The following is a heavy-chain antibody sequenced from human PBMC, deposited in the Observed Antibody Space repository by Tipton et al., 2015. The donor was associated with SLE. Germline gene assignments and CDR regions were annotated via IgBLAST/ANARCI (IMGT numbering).Heavy chain of an antibody. J-gene: IGHJ4*02. V-gene: IGHV4-59*03. CDR3: AITMVVGPFDY. CDR1: GASISSHY. CDR2: IFYGRDT. Sequence: TLSLTCTVSGASISSHYWNWIRQTPGEGLEWIGYIFYGRDTNYNPSLKSRVTISIEASKNQLSLTLKYVTAADTAVYYCAITMVVGPFDYWGQGTLVAVSS. D-gene: IGHD3-22*01.